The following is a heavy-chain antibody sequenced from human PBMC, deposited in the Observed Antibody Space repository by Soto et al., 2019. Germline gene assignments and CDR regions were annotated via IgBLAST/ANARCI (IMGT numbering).Heavy chain of an antibody. V-gene: IGHV1-3*01. J-gene: IGHJ6*03. CDR1: GYTFTSYA. D-gene: IGHD2-2*01. CDR3: AREVVPAAIDDYYYMDV. Sequence: QVPLVQSGAEVKKPGASVKVSCKASGYTFTSYAMHWVRQAPGQRLEWMGWINAGNGNTKYSQKFQGRVTITRDTSASTAYMELSSLRSEDTAVYYCAREVVPAAIDDYYYMDVWGKGTTVTVSS. CDR2: INAGNGNT.